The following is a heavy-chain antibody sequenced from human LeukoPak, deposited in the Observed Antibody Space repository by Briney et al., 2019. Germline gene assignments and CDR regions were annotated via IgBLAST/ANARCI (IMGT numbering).Heavy chain of an antibody. J-gene: IGHJ4*02. D-gene: IGHD3-16*01. Sequence: GGSLRLSCAASGFTFSSYGMHWVRQAPGKGLEWVAVISYDGSNKYYADSVKGRFTISRDNAKNTLYLQMNSLRAEDTAVYYCASISGASWGDYWGQGTLVTVSS. CDR2: ISYDGSNK. CDR3: ASISGASWGDY. V-gene: IGHV3-30*03. CDR1: GFTFSSYG.